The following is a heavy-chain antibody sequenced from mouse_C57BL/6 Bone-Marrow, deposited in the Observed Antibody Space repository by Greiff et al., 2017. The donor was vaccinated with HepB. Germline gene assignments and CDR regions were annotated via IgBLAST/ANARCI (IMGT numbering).Heavy chain of an antibody. CDR2: INPYNGGT. V-gene: IGHV1-19*01. CDR1: GYTFTDYY. J-gene: IGHJ1*03. Sequence: DVKLQESGPVLVKPGASVKMSCKASGYTFTDYYMNWVKQSHGKSLEWIGVINPYNGGTSYNQKFKGKATLTVDKSSSTAYMELNSLTSEDSAVYYCARKGSGYPWYFDVWGTGTTVTVSS. CDR3: ARKGSGYPWYFDV. D-gene: IGHD3-2*02.